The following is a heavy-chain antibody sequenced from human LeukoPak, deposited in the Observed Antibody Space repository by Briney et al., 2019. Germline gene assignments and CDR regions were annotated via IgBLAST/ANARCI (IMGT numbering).Heavy chain of an antibody. D-gene: IGHD5-12*01. Sequence: GGSLRLSCAASGFTFSNYAMSWVRQAPGKGLEWVSVISGSDGNTYYADSVKGRFTISRDNSKNTLYLQMNSLRAEDTAVYYCARDLHSGYDLEREHTIRDYYYYGMDVWGQGTTVTVSS. J-gene: IGHJ6*02. CDR2: ISGSDGNT. CDR3: ARDLHSGYDLEREHTIRDYYYYGMDV. V-gene: IGHV3-23*01. CDR1: GFTFSNYA.